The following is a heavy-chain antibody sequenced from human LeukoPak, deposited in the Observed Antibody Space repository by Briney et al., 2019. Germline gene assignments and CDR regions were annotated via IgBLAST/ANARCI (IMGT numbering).Heavy chain of an antibody. Sequence: GGSLRLSCAASGFTFSNYWMSWVRQAPRKGLEWVATIKQDGSEKYYVDSVTGRFTISRDNAKNSLYLQMNSLRAEDTAVYYFARDSSTGWPYYYYCMDVWGKGTTVTVSS. CDR1: GFTFSNYW. D-gene: IGHD6-19*01. J-gene: IGHJ6*04. CDR3: ARDSSTGWPYYYYCMDV. V-gene: IGHV3-7*01. CDR2: IKQDGSEK.